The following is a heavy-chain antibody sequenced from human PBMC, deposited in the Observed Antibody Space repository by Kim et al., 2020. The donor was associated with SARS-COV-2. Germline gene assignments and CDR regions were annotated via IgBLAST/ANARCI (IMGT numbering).Heavy chain of an antibody. D-gene: IGHD5-12*01. CDR3: AREAYVGYPNYFDP. CDR1: GDSVSSNSAA. CDR2: TFYRSKWFT. Sequence: SQTLSLTCAISGDSVSSNSAAWTWIRQSPSRGLEWLGRTFYRSKWFTDYSLSVKSRISVNPDTSKNQFSLQLNSVTPEDTAVYYCAREAYVGYPNYFDPWGQGTLVTVSS. J-gene: IGHJ5*02. V-gene: IGHV6-1*01.